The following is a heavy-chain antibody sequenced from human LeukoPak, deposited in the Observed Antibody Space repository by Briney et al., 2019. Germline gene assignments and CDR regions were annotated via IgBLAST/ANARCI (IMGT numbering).Heavy chain of an antibody. D-gene: IGHD1-1*01. V-gene: IGHV4-59*01. J-gene: IGHJ5*02. CDR1: GGSISNYY. CDR3: ARGGFLDPFDP. CDR2: IYYSGST. Sequence: PSETLSLTCTLSGGSISNYYWNWIRQPPGKGLDWIGYIYYSGSTKYNPSLKSRVTISVDTSKNQFSLRLSSVTAADTAVYYCARGGFLDPFDPWGQGTLVTVSP.